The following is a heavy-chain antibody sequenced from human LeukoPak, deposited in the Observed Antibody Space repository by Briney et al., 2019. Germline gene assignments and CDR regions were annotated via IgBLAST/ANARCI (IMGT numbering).Heavy chain of an antibody. Sequence: GGSLRLSCAASGFSVSTNYMNWVRQAPGKGLEWVSILYSGSSTYYVDSVEGRFIVSRDSSKNTLSLQMNDLRAEDTAVYYCARVGDHFHWYLDLWGRGTLVTVSS. CDR3: ARVGDHFHWYLDL. J-gene: IGHJ2*01. CDR2: LYSGSST. CDR1: GFSVSTNY. V-gene: IGHV3-53*01. D-gene: IGHD3-3*02.